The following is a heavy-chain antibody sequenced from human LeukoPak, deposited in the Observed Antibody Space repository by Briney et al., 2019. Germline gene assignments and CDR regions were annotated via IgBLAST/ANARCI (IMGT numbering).Heavy chain of an antibody. Sequence: GGSLRLSCAASGFTFDDYAMHWVRQALGKGLEWVANIKQDGSEKYYVDSVKGGFTISRDNAKNSLYLQMNSLRAEDTAVYYCASACTTTSCYTPAYWGQGTLVTVSS. CDR2: IKQDGSEK. J-gene: IGHJ4*02. D-gene: IGHD2-2*02. CDR3: ASACTTTSCYTPAY. V-gene: IGHV3-7*01. CDR1: GFTFDDYA.